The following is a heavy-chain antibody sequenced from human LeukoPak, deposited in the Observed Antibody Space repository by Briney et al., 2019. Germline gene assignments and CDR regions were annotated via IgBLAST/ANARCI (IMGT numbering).Heavy chain of an antibody. CDR3: ARINFGPYYMDV. D-gene: IGHD2/OR15-2a*01. CDR1: GFTFSSYA. CDR2: ISSNGGRT. Sequence: GGSLRLSCAASGFTFSSYAMHWVRQAPGKGLEYVSAISSNGGRTYYANSVKGRFTISRDNSKNTLYLQMGSLRAEDMAVYHCARINFGPYYMDVWGKGTTVTISS. J-gene: IGHJ6*03. V-gene: IGHV3-64*01.